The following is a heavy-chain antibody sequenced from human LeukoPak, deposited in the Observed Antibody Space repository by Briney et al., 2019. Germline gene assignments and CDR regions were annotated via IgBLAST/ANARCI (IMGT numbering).Heavy chain of an antibody. CDR2: IYTSGST. CDR1: GGSISSYY. CDR3: ARDQSGYDPPHYYYYYGMDV. Sequence: SETLSLTCTVSGGSISSYYWSWIRQPAGKGLEWIGRIYTSGSTNYNPSLKSQVTMSVDTSKNQFSLKLSSVTAADTAVYYCARDQSGYDPPHYYYYYGMDVWGQGTTVTVSS. V-gene: IGHV4-4*07. J-gene: IGHJ6*02. D-gene: IGHD5-12*01.